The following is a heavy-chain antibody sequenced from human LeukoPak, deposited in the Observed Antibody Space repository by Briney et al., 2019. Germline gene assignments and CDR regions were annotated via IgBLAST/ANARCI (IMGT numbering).Heavy chain of an antibody. Sequence: PGGSLRLSCAASGFTFSTYDMHWVRQATGKGLEWVSAISTTDDTYYPGSVKGRFTISRENAKSSFYLQMNSLRAEDTAVYYCARGRSGSYFDSWGQGTLVAVSS. CDR2: ISTTDDT. V-gene: IGHV3-13*04. J-gene: IGHJ4*02. CDR3: ARGRSGSYFDS. D-gene: IGHD1-26*01. CDR1: GFTFSTYD.